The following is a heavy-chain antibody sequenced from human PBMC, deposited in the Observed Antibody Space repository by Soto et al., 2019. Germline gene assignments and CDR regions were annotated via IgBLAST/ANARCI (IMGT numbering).Heavy chain of an antibody. CDR3: ARGGYSSGWLD. CDR2: ISSSSSTI. V-gene: IGHV3-48*02. J-gene: IGHJ4*02. D-gene: IGHD6-19*01. Sequence: EVQLVESGGGLVQPGGSLRLSCAASGFTFSTYTMTWVRQAPGKGLEWLSYISSSSSTIYYADSVKGRFTISRDNAKNSLYLQMNRLRDEETAVYYCARGGYSSGWLDWGQGTLVTVSS. CDR1: GFTFSTYT.